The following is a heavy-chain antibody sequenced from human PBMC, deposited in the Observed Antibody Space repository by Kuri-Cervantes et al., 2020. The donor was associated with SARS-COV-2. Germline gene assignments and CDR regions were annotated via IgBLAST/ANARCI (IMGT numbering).Heavy chain of an antibody. V-gene: IGHV1-18*01. CDR1: GYTFTSYG. Sequence: ASVKVSCKASGYTFTSYGISWVRQAPGQGLEWMGWISAYNGNTNYAQKLQGRVTMTTDTSTSTAYMELSSLRSEDTAVYYCASGAVADLFDYWGQGTLVTVSS. D-gene: IGHD6-19*01. J-gene: IGHJ4*02. CDR2: ISAYNGNT. CDR3: ASGAVADLFDY.